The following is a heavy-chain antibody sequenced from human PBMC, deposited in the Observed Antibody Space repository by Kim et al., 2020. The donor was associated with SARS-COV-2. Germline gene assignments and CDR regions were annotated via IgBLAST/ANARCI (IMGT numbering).Heavy chain of an antibody. CDR3: AKSTRGYFFDTTGLSGFFDL. CDR2: INPNTGDT. D-gene: IGHD3-22*01. CDR1: GYTFTGYD. Sequence: ASVKVSCKAYGYTFTGYDMHWVRQAPGQGLEWMGRINPNTGDTNYAVKFQGRVTITRDTSISTAYMELSSLISDDTAVYFCAKSTRGYFFDTTGLSGFFDLWGHGTPVTVSS. J-gene: IGHJ2*01. V-gene: IGHV1-2*06.